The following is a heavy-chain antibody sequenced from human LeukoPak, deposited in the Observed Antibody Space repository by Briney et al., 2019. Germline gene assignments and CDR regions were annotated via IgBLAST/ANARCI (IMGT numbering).Heavy chain of an antibody. CDR2: IRYDGSNK. CDR3: AKELVRGAYYHMDV. Sequence: GGSLRLSCAASGFIFSSYGIHWVRQAPGKGLEWVAFIRYDGSNKYYADSVKGRFTISRDNSKNTLYLQMNSLRAEDTAVYYCAKELVRGAYYHMDVWGKGTTVTVSS. CDR1: GFIFSSYG. D-gene: IGHD2-2*01. V-gene: IGHV3-30*02. J-gene: IGHJ6*03.